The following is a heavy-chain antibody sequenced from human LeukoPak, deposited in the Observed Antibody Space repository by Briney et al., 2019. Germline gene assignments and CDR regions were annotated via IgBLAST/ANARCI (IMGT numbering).Heavy chain of an antibody. CDR1: GYTFTSYD. D-gene: IGHD6-13*01. J-gene: IGHJ6*02. CDR3: ARVEGYSSSWYGYYYYGMDV. V-gene: IGHV1-8*01. CDR2: MNPNSGNT. Sequence: GASVKVSCKAPGYTFTSYDINWVRQATGQGLEWMGWMNPNSGNTGYAQKFQGRVTMTRNTSISTAYMELSSLRSEDTAVYYCARVEGYSSSWYGYYYYGMDVWGQGTTVTVSS.